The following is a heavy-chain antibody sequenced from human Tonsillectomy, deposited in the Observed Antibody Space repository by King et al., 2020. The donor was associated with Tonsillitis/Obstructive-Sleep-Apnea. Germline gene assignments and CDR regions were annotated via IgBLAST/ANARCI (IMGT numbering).Heavy chain of an antibody. J-gene: IGHJ4*02. CDR1: GGSMSTFY. CDR2: TYYSGSS. Sequence: QLPESGPSLVKPSETLSLKCTVSGGSMSTFYWSWIRQSPGKGLEWIGYTYYSGSSNYNPSLKSRLTFSDDMSKNEFSLTLTSVTAADTAVYYCARGRTYGGLLDFWGQGALVTVFS. V-gene: IGHV4-59*01. CDR3: ARGRTYGGLLDF. D-gene: IGHD4-23*01.